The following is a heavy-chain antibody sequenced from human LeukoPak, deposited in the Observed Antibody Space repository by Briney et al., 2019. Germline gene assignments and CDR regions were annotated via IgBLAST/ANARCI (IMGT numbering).Heavy chain of an antibody. Sequence: PSETLSLTCTVSGGSISPYYWSWIRQPPGKGLEWIGYIYYSGSTNYNPSLKSRVTISVDTSKNQFSPKLSSVTAADTAVYYCARTTERRSHYYYYMDVWGKGTTVTVSS. J-gene: IGHJ6*03. D-gene: IGHD1-1*01. CDR1: GGSISPYY. CDR3: ARTTERRSHYYYYMDV. CDR2: IYYSGST. V-gene: IGHV4-59*12.